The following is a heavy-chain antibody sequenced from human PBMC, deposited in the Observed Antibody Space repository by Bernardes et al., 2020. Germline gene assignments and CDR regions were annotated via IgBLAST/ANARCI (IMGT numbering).Heavy chain of an antibody. CDR1: GGSFSGYY. Sequence: SETLSLTCAVYGGSFSGYYWSWIRQPPGKGLEWIGEINHSGSTNYNPSLKSRVTISVDTSKNQFSLKLSSVTAADTAVYYCARGLVVPAAIKENWFDPWGQGTLVTVSS. V-gene: IGHV4-34*01. CDR2: INHSGST. D-gene: IGHD2-2*02. J-gene: IGHJ5*02. CDR3: ARGLVVPAAIKENWFDP.